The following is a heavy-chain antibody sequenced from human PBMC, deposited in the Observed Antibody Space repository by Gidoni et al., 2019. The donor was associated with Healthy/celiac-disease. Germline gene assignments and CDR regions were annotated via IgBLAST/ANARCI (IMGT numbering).Heavy chain of an antibody. V-gene: IGHV3-23*01. CDR2: ISGSGGST. D-gene: IGHD3-22*01. CDR1: GFTFSRSA. CDR3: AKDSMIVVVITSYDAFDI. Sequence: EVQLLESGGGLVQPGGSLRLSCAASGFTFSRSAMSWVRQAPGKGLEWVSAISGSGGSTYYADSVKGRFTISRDNSKNTLYLQMNSLRAEDTAVYYCAKDSMIVVVITSYDAFDIWGQGTMVTVSS. J-gene: IGHJ3*02.